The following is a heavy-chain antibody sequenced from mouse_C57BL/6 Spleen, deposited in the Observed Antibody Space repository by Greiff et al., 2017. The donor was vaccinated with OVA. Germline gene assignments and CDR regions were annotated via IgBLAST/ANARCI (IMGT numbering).Heavy chain of an antibody. Sequence: EVKLQQSGPELVKPGASVKISCKASGYSFTGYYMNWVKQSPEKSLEWIGEINPSTGGTTYNQKFKAKATLTVDKSSSTAYMQLKSLTSEDSAVYYCAIGGGFAYWGQGTLVTVSA. CDR2: INPSTGGT. D-gene: IGHD3-3*01. J-gene: IGHJ3*01. CDR3: AIGGGFAY. CDR1: GYSFTGYY. V-gene: IGHV1-42*01.